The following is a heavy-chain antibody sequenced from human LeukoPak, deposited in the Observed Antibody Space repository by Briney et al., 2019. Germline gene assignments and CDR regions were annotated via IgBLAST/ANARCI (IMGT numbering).Heavy chain of an antibody. CDR1: GYIFTGYY. Sequence: ASVKVSCKASGYIFTGYYIHWVRQAPGQGLEWMGWINPNSRGTNYAQKFQGRVTMTRDTSISAAYMEVSRLRSDDTAVYYCARGQRWLQPLDYWGRGTLVTVSS. J-gene: IGHJ4*02. D-gene: IGHD5-24*01. CDR3: ARGQRWLQPLDY. CDR2: INPNSRGT. V-gene: IGHV1-2*02.